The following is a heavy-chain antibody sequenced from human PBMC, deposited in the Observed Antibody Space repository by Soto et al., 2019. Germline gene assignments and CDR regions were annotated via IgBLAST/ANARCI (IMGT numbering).Heavy chain of an antibody. D-gene: IGHD6-6*01. CDR3: AIPRGRSSSSRWFDP. J-gene: IGHJ5*02. V-gene: IGHV1-3*01. CDR2: INAGNGNT. CDR1: GYIFTSYA. Sequence: GASVKVSCKASGYIFTSYAMHCVRQAPGQRLEWMGWINAGNGNTKYSQKFQGRVTITRDTSASTAYMELSSLRSEDTAVYYCAIPRGRSSSSRWFDPWGQGTLVTVSS.